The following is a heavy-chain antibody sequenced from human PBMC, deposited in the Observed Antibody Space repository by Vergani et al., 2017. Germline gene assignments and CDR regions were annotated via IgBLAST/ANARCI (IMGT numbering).Heavy chain of an antibody. CDR1: GGSISSGGYS. CDR3: ASASHPSYSSSWSFGY. J-gene: IGHJ4*02. CDR2: IYHSGST. Sequence: QLQLQESGSGLVKPSQTLSLTCAVSGGSISSGGYSWSWIRQPPGKGLEWIGYIYHSGSTYYNPSLKSRVTISVDRSKNQFSLKLSSVTAADTAVYYCASASHPSYSSSWSFGYWGQGTLVTVSS. V-gene: IGHV4-30-2*01. D-gene: IGHD6-13*01.